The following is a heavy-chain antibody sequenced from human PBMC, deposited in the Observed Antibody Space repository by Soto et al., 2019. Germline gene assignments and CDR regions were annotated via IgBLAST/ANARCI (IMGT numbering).Heavy chain of an antibody. Sequence: SETLSLTCTVSGASISGYYWSWIRKSAGKGLEWIGRIYATGTTDYNPSLKSRVMMSVDTSKKQFSLGLRSVTAADTAVYYCVRDGTKTLRDWFDPWGQGMSVTVSS. J-gene: IGHJ5*02. CDR2: IYATGTT. D-gene: IGHD1-1*01. V-gene: IGHV4-4*07. CDR1: GASISGYY. CDR3: VRDGTKTLRDWFDP.